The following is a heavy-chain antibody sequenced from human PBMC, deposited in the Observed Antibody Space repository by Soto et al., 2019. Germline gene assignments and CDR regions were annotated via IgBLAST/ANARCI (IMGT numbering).Heavy chain of an antibody. Sequence: EVQLVESGGGLLQLGGSLRLSCAASGFPLRNYWMHWARQAPGRGLMWVSHIAGDGRGATYAGSVKGRFTISRDKAKNTLYLQMNSLRVEDTAVYYCARGLSPGALDDWGQGTLVTVSS. J-gene: IGHJ4*02. D-gene: IGHD2-2*01. CDR3: ARGLSPGALDD. CDR1: GFPLRNYW. V-gene: IGHV3-74*01. CDR2: IAGDGRGA.